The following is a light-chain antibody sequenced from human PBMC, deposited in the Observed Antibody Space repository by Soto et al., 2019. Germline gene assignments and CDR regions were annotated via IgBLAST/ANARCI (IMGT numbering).Light chain of an antibody. CDR2: DDN. Sequence: QSVLTQSPSVSAAPGQKVTISCSGSSSNIGGNSVSWYQQLPGTAPKLLIYDDNKRPSGITDRFSGSKSGTSATLGITGFQTGDEADYYCGSWDSSLSAYVFGTGTKVTVL. CDR1: SSNIGGNS. J-gene: IGLJ1*01. V-gene: IGLV1-51*01. CDR3: GSWDSSLSAYV.